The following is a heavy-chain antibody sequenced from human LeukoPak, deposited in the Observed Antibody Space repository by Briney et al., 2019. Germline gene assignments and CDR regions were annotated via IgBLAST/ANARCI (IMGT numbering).Heavy chain of an antibody. CDR3: ARAKTLDYYYFYMDV. J-gene: IGHJ6*03. CDR1: GFTFDDYG. CDR2: INWNGGST. Sequence: GGSLRLSCAASGFTFDDYGMSWVRQAPGKGLEWVSGINWNGGSTGYADSVKGRFTISRDNAKKSLYLQMSSLGAEDTAVYYCARAKTLDYYYFYMDVWGKGTTVTVSS. V-gene: IGHV3-20*04.